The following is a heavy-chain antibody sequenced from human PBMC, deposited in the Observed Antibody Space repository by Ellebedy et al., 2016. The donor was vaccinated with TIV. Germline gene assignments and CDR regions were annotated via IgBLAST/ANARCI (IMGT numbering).Heavy chain of an antibody. CDR1: GGSISSYY. Sequence: SETLSLXXTVSGGSISSYYWSWIRQPPGKGLEWIGYIYHSGSTYYNPSLKSRVTISVDTSKNQFSLKLSSVTAADTAVYYCARDSQPYYYDSSGPEVWGQGTLVTVSS. V-gene: IGHV4-59*01. CDR3: ARDSQPYYYDSSGPEV. D-gene: IGHD3-22*01. CDR2: IYHSGST. J-gene: IGHJ4*02.